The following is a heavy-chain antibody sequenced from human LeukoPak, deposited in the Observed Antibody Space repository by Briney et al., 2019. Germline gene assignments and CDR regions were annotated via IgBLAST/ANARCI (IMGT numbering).Heavy chain of an antibody. V-gene: IGHV4-34*01. CDR3: ARQKRYDILTGYYGRWFDP. J-gene: IGHJ5*02. CDR2: INHSGST. CDR1: GGSFSGYY. D-gene: IGHD3-9*01. Sequence: SETLSLTCAVYGGSFSGYYWSWIRQPPGKGLEWIGEINHSGSTNYNPSLKSRVTISVDTSKNQFSLKLSSVTAADTAVYYCARQKRYDILTGYYGRWFDPWGQGTLVTVSS.